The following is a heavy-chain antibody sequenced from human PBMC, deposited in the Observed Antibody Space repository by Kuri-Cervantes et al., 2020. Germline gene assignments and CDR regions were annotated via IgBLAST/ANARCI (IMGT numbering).Heavy chain of an antibody. D-gene: IGHD6-19*01. CDR2: IIPIFGTA. CDR1: GGTFSSYA. V-gene: IGHV1-69*05. J-gene: IGHJ3*02. CDR3: ARDADFQWPDAFDI. Sequence: SVKVSCKASGGTFSSYAISWVRQAPGQGLEWMGGIIPIFGTANYAQKFQGWVTMTRDTSISTAYMELSRLRSDDTAVYYCARDADFQWPDAFDIWGQGTMVTVSS.